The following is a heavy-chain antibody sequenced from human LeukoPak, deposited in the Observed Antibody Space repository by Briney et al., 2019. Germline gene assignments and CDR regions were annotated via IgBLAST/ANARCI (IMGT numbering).Heavy chain of an antibody. CDR2: IDPNSGGT. Sequence: ASVRVSCKTSGYSFTAYFMHWVRLAPGQGLEWMGWIDPNSGGTNYAQKFQGRVTMTRDTSISTAYMELSSLMSDDTAIYYCARGGGGLQHWGQGTLVTVSS. V-gene: IGHV1-2*02. CDR3: ARGGGGLQH. J-gene: IGHJ1*01. D-gene: IGHD2-15*01. CDR1: GYSFTAYF.